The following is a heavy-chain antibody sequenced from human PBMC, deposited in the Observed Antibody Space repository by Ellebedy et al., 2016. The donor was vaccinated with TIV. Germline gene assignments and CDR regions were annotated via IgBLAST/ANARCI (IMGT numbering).Heavy chain of an antibody. V-gene: IGHV3-7*04. Sequence: PGGSLRLSCEASGFAFSTYWMQWVRQAPGKGLEWVANIKQDGSEEYYLDSVKGRFTISRDNAKKSLYLQMNSLRSEDTAVYYCARGSGWIIDYWGQGTLVTVSS. J-gene: IGHJ4*02. CDR3: ARGSGWIIDY. CDR1: GFAFSTYW. D-gene: IGHD6-19*01. CDR2: IKQDGSEE.